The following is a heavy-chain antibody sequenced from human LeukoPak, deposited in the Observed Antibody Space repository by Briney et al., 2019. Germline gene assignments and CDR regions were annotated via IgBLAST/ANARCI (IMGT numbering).Heavy chain of an antibody. CDR3: SRGGDASKAGKY. Sequence: SETLSLTCTVSGASISSYYWSWIRQPPGKGLEWIGEIHPSGSPSYNPSLESRTIISVDASKNQFSLILNSVTAADTALYFCSRGGDASKAGKYWGQGALVTVSS. J-gene: IGHJ4*02. CDR1: GASISSYY. D-gene: IGHD3-10*01. V-gene: IGHV4-34*01. CDR2: IHPSGSP.